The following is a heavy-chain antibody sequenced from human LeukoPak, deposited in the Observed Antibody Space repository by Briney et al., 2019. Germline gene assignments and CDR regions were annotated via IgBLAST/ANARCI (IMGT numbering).Heavy chain of an antibody. D-gene: IGHD3-3*01. V-gene: IGHV3-23*01. CDR3: AKVNGIRFLGVYNY. CDR1: GGSFSGYY. CDR2: ISGSGGST. J-gene: IGHJ4*02. Sequence: PSETLSLTCAVYGGSFSGYYWSWIRQPPGKGLEWVSAISGSGGSTYYADSVKGRFTISRDNSKNTLYLQMNSLRAEDTAVYYCAKVNGIRFLGVYNYWGQGTLVTVSS.